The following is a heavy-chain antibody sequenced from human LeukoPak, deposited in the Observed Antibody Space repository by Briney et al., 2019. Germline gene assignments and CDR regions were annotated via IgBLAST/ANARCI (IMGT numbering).Heavy chain of an antibody. Sequence: GGSLRLFCAASGFTFDDYGMSWVRQAPGKGLEWVSGINWNGGSTGYADSVKGRFTISRDNAKNSLYLQMNSLRAEDTALYYCARETYGSGSYRIDYWGQGTLVTVSS. CDR3: ARETYGSGSYRIDY. CDR2: INWNGGST. CDR1: GFTFDDYG. D-gene: IGHD3-10*01. V-gene: IGHV3-20*04. J-gene: IGHJ4*02.